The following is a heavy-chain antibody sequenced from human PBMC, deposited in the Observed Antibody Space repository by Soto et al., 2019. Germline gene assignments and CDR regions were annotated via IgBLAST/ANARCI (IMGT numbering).Heavy chain of an antibody. CDR2: SSWAGSSI. CDR1: GFKFADYM. CDR3: AKEGNGGSSLGS. J-gene: IGHJ4*02. V-gene: IGHV3-43*01. D-gene: IGHD2-15*01. Sequence: EVQLVESGGGVVQPGGSLRLSCEASGFKFADYMMHGVRQAPGKGLEWISLSSWAGSSIEYADSIKVRFTVSRDNSKTSLYLHMHSLPSDDSAFYFCAKEGNGGSSLGSWGQGTLVTVSS.